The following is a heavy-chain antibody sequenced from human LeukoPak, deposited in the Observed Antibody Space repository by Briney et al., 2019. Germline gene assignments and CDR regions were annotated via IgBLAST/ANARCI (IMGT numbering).Heavy chain of an antibody. CDR1: GYTFITYW. Sequence: GESLKISCQGSGYTFITYWIGWVRQMPGKGLEWMGIIYPGDSDTRYSPSFQGQVTISAGKSISTAYLQWSSLKASDTAVYYCARGALDYGAYFDHWGQGTLVTVSS. CDR2: IYPGDSDT. J-gene: IGHJ4*02. CDR3: ARGALDYGAYFDH. D-gene: IGHD4-17*01. V-gene: IGHV5-51*01.